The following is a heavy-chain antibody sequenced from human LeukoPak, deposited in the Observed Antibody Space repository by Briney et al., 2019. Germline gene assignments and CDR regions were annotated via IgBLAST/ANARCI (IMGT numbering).Heavy chain of an antibody. CDR2: IYTSGST. J-gene: IGHJ5*02. V-gene: IGHV4-4*07. CDR1: GGSISSYY. CDR3: ARGRVSSDYGSVWFDP. Sequence: SETLSLTRMVSGGSISSYYWSWIRQPAGKGLEWIGRIYTSGSTNYNPTLKSRVTISVDKSKHQFSLKLSSVTDADTAVYYCARGRVSSDYGSVWFDPWGQGTLVTVPS. D-gene: IGHD3-10*01.